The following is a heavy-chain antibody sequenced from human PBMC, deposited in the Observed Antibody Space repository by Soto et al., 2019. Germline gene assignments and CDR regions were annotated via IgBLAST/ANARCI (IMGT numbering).Heavy chain of an antibody. V-gene: IGHV1-18*01. D-gene: IGHD6-19*01. CDR1: GYTFTSYG. CDR2: ISAYNGNT. CDR3: ARGSSVAGRNNWFDP. Sequence: ASVKVSCKASGYTFTSYGISWVRQAPGQGLEWMGWISAYNGNTNYAQKLQGRVTMTTDTSTSTAYMELRSQRSDDTAGYYCARGSSVAGRNNWFDPWGQGTLVTVSS. J-gene: IGHJ5*02.